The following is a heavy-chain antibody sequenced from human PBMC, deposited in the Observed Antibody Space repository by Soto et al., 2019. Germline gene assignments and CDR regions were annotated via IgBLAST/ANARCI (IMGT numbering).Heavy chain of an antibody. CDR3: ARDTPEYYYDSSGYYSY. D-gene: IGHD3-22*01. J-gene: IGHJ4*02. CDR2: IYSGGST. CDR1: GFTVSSNY. Sequence: GGSLRLSCAASGFTVSSNYMSWVRQAPGKGLEWVSVIYSGGSTYYADSVKGRFTISRDNSKNTLYLQMNSLRAEDTAVYYCARDTPEYYYDSSGYYSYWGQGTLVTVSS. V-gene: IGHV3-53*01.